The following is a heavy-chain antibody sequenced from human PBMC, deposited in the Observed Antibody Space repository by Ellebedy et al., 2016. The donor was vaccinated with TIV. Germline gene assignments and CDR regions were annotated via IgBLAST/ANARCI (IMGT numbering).Heavy chain of an antibody. Sequence: PGGSLRLSCAASGFTFSSYWMSWVRQAPGKGLEWVANIKDAGSEKYYVDSVKCRFTISRDNAKNSLYLQMNSLRAEDTAVYYCARVPWGSGAVNWFDPWGQGTLVTVSS. CDR3: ARVPWGSGAVNWFDP. V-gene: IGHV3-7*01. CDR2: IKDAGSEK. CDR1: GFTFSSYW. J-gene: IGHJ5*02. D-gene: IGHD3-10*01.